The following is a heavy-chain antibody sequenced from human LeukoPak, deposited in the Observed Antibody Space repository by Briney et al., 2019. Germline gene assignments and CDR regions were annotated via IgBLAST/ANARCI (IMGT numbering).Heavy chain of an antibody. CDR2: FNPYSGDA. Sequence: GASVKVSCKASGYTFTVHYLHWVRQAPGHGPEWMGWFNPYSGDANYAERFQGRVTMSGVTSISTAYMEMKGLTIDDTAVYCCARGKGSGMLPFDYWGQGTRVTVSS. J-gene: IGHJ4*02. CDR1: GYTFTVHY. CDR3: ARGKGSGMLPFDY. D-gene: IGHD1-1*01. V-gene: IGHV1-2*02.